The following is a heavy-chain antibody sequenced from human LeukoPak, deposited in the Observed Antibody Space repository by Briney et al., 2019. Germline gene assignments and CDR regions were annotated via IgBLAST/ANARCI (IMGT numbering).Heavy chain of an antibody. CDR3: ARGDYGFLGY. Sequence: SETLSLTCAVYGGSFSGYYWSWIRQPPGKGLEWIGEINHSGSTNYNPSLKSRVTISVDTSKNQFSLNLSSGTAADPAVYYCARGDYGFLGYWGQGSLVTVP. CDR1: GGSFSGYY. V-gene: IGHV4-34*01. J-gene: IGHJ4*02. CDR2: INHSGST. D-gene: IGHD4-17*01.